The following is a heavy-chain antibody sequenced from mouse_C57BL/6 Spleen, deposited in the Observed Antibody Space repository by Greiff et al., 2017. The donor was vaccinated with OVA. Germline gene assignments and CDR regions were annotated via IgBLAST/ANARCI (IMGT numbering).Heavy chain of an antibody. D-gene: IGHD2-3*01. V-gene: IGHV5-9-1*02. CDR1: GFTFSSYA. Sequence: EVKLVESGEGLVKPGGSLKLSCAASGFTFSSYAMSWVRQTPEKRLEWVAYISSGGDYIYYADTVKGRFTISRDNARNTLYLQMSSLKAEDTAMYYCTRDGGRGDYFDYWGQGTTLTVSS. CDR3: TRDGGRGDYFDY. J-gene: IGHJ2*01. CDR2: ISSGGDYI.